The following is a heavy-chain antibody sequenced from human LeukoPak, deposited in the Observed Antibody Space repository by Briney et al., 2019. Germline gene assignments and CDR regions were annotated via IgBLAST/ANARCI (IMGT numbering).Heavy chain of an antibody. CDR1: GGTLSSYA. CDR3: ARERYCSGGSCSNWFDP. D-gene: IGHD2-15*01. CDR2: IIPIFGTA. V-gene: IGHV1-69*13. J-gene: IGHJ5*02. Sequence: GASVKVSCKASGGTLSSYAISWVRQAPGQGLEWMGGIIPIFGTANYAQKFQGRVTITADESTSTAYMELSSLRSEDTAVYYCARERYCSGGSCSNWFDPWGQGTLVTVSS.